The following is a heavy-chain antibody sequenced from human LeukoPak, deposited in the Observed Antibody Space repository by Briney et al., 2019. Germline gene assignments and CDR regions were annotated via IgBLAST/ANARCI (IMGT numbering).Heavy chain of an antibody. CDR2: ISANNGNR. CDR1: GYTFTNYG. D-gene: IGHD1-26*01. V-gene: IGHV1-18*01. J-gene: IGHJ1*01. CDR3: ARMPGGSYLEYFQH. Sequence: ASVKVSCKASGYTFTNYGISWVRQAPGQGLEWMGWISANNGNRNYALKLQDRVSMTTDTSTSTAYMELRSLRSDDTAVYYCARMPGGSYLEYFQHWGQGTLVTVSS.